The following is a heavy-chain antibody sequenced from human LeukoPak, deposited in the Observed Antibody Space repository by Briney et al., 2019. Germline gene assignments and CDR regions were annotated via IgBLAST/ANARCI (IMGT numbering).Heavy chain of an antibody. V-gene: IGHV3-30*18. CDR3: AKNTGSGSYYNALDY. J-gene: IGHJ4*02. CDR2: ISYDGSNK. D-gene: IGHD3-10*01. CDR1: GFTFRSYG. Sequence: GGSLRLSCAASGFTFRSYGMHWVRQAPGKGLEWVAVISYDGSNKYYADSVKGRFTISRDNSKNTLYLQMNSLRAEDTAVYYCAKNTGSGSYYNALDYWGQGTLVTVSS.